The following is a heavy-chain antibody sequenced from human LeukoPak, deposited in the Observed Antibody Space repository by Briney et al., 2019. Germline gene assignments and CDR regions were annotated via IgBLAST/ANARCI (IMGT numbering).Heavy chain of an antibody. CDR2: ISGSGGRT. Sequence: GGSLRLSCVVSGFTFSSYAMSWVRQAPGKGLEWVSGISGSGGRTYYADSVKGGVTISRDNSKNTLYLQMNSLRAGDTALYYCAKHRGDGSGWYWGQGTLVTVSS. CDR1: GFTFSSYA. CDR3: AKHRGDGSGWY. D-gene: IGHD6-19*01. J-gene: IGHJ4*02. V-gene: IGHV3-23*01.